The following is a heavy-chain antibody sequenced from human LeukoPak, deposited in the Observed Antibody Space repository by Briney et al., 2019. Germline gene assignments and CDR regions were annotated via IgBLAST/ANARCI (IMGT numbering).Heavy chain of an antibody. V-gene: IGHV3-23*01. Sequence: AGGSLRLSCAASGFTFSDHPMSWVRQAPGKGLEWVSVISGSGETIYYADSVKGRFTISRDNSRRTLYLQMNGLRADDTAVYYCAEDRTRGWYLGYDAFDVWGQGTMVTVSS. CDR1: GFTFSDHP. J-gene: IGHJ3*01. CDR2: ISGSGETI. CDR3: AEDRTRGWYLGYDAFDV. D-gene: IGHD6-19*01.